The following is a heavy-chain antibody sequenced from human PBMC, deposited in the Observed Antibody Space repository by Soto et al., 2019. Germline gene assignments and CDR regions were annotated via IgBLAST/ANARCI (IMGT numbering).Heavy chain of an antibody. D-gene: IGHD6-19*01. J-gene: IGHJ6*02. V-gene: IGHV6-1*01. CDR2: TYYRSKWYN. CDR3: ARGPTRGLPIAVKYYYGMDV. CDR1: GDSVSSNSAA. Sequence: KQSQTLSLTCAISGDSVSSNSAAWNWIRQSPSRGLEWLGRTYYRSKWYNDYAVSVKSRITINPDTSKNQFSLQLNSVTPEDTAVYYCARGPTRGLPIAVKYYYGMDVWGQGTTVTVSS.